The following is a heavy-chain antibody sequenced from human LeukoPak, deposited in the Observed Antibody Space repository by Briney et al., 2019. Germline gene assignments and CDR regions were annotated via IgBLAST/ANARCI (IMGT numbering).Heavy chain of an antibody. CDR1: GFTLSSYT. J-gene: IGHJ4*02. V-gene: IGHV3-21*01. D-gene: IGHD3-22*01. Sequence: GGSLRISCAASGFTLSSYTMNWVRQAPGKGLEWVSSISGSSRYIYYADSVKGRFTISRDYSLFLQMNSLRAEDTAVYYCARELVDTSGHYYLDYWGQGTLVTVSS. CDR3: ARELVDTSGHYYLDY. CDR2: ISGSSRYI.